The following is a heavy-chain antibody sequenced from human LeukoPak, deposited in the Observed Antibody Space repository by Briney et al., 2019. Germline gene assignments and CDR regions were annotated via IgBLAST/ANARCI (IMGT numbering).Heavy chain of an antibody. CDR2: INHSGST. V-gene: IGHV4-34*01. J-gene: IGHJ5*02. Sequence: PSETLSLTCAAYGGSFSAYYWSWIRQPPGKGLEWIGEINHSGSTNYNPSLKSRVTISVDTSKNQFSLKLNSVTAADTAVYYCASCGVTIPNWFDPWGQGTLVTVSS. CDR1: GGSFSAYY. CDR3: ASCGVTIPNWFDP. D-gene: IGHD1-26*01.